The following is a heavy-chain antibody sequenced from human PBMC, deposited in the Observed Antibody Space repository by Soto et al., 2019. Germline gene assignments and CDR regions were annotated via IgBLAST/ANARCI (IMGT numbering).Heavy chain of an antibody. D-gene: IGHD2-15*01. J-gene: IGHJ4*02. CDR2: IIPIFGTA. V-gene: IGHV1-69*13. CDR1: GGTLSGYG. Sequence: GASVKVSWKGCGGTLSGYGISWGRQAPGQGVERMGGIIPIFGTANYAQKFQGRVTITADESTSTAYMELSSLRSEDTAVYYCARDHFPGYCSGGSCYSVPFNFDYWGQGTLVTVSS. CDR3: ARDHFPGYCSGGSCYSVPFNFDY.